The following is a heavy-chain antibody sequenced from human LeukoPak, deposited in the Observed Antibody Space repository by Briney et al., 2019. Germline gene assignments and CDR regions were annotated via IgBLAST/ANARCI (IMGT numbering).Heavy chain of an antibody. V-gene: IGHV3-23*01. J-gene: IGHJ1*01. CDR3: AKYFASGSYYKLPH. D-gene: IGHD3-10*01. CDR1: GFTFSSYA. CDR2: ISGSGAYT. Sequence: GGSLRLSCAASGFTFSSYAMSWVRQAPGKGLEWVSTISGSGAYTYYADSVKGRFTISRDNSKNTLYLQINSLRAEDTAVYYCAKYFASGSYYKLPHWGQGTLVTVSS.